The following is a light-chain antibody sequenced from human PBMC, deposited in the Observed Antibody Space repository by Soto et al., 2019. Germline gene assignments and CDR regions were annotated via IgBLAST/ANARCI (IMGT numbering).Light chain of an antibody. Sequence: QSALTQPASVSGSPGKSITISCTGTSSDVGGYNYVSWYQHHPGKAPKLMIYDVTNRPSGVSNRFSGSKSGNTASLTISGLQAEDEADYYCTSYTTSSPYVVFGGGTKVTVL. J-gene: IGLJ2*01. CDR2: DVT. CDR3: TSYTTSSPYVV. CDR1: SSDVGGYNY. V-gene: IGLV2-14*03.